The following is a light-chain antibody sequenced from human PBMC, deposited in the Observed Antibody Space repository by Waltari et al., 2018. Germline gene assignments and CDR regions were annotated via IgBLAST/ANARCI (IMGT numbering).Light chain of an antibody. Sequence: SPSSLSASVGDRVTITCRASQSISIYLSWYQQKPGKAPKLLIYGASTLHSGVPSRFTCSGSGTDFTLTISSLQPEDFATYYCQQSYSPPLYTFGLGTKLEIK. CDR2: GAS. J-gene: IGKJ2*01. CDR3: QQSYSPPLYT. CDR1: QSISIY. V-gene: IGKV1-39*01.